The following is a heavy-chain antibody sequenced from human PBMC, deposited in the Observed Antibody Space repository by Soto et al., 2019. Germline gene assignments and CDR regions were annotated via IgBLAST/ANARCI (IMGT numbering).Heavy chain of an antibody. J-gene: IGHJ6*02. D-gene: IGHD2-21*02. V-gene: IGHV3-30-3*01. CDR2: ISYDGSNK. Sequence: GGSLRLSCAASGFTFSSYAMHWVRQAPGKGLEWVAVISYDGSNKYYADSVKGRFTISRDNSKNTLYLQMNSLRAEDTAVYYCAREGDQPLLSYYYYGMDVWGQGTTVTGSS. CDR3: AREGDQPLLSYYYYGMDV. CDR1: GFTFSSYA.